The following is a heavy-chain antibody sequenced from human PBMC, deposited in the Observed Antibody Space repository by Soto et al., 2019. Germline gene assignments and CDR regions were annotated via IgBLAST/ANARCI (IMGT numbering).Heavy chain of an antibody. Sequence: PSETLSLTCIVSGDSISSSDYYWGWIRQPPGKGLEWIGTIYYTGSTYYNPSLKSRVTISVDTSKNQFSLKLKSMTAADTAVYYCARQKMGVYCISNTCYPSNLDKWGQETLVTASS. V-gene: IGHV4-39*01. CDR1: GDSISSSDYY. D-gene: IGHD2-2*01. CDR3: ARQKMGVYCISNTCYPSNLDK. J-gene: IGHJ4*02. CDR2: IYYTGST.